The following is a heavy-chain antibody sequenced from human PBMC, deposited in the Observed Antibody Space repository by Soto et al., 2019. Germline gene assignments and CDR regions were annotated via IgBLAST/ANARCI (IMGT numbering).Heavy chain of an antibody. Sequence: LSLTCAASGFTFSSYAMSWVRQAPGKGLEWVSAISSSGGSTYYTDSVKGRFTISRDNSKNTLYLQMNSLRAEDTTVYYCAKVGVERAVAYYFDYWGQGTLVTVSS. J-gene: IGHJ4*02. CDR1: GFTFSSYA. D-gene: IGHD6-19*01. CDR3: AKVGVERAVAYYFDY. V-gene: IGHV3-23*01. CDR2: ISSSGGST.